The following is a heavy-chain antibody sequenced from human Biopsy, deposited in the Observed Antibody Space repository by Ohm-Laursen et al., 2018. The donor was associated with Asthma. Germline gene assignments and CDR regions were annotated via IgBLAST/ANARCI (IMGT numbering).Heavy chain of an antibody. CDR2: ISYDGRNT. J-gene: IGHJ6*02. D-gene: IGHD2-21*02. V-gene: IGHV3-30*04. Sequence: SLRLSCAASGFMFDNYTMHWVRQAPGKGLEWVTIISYDGRNTYYADSVEGRFTISRDNSKNTLFLQMSSLRPEDTAVYYCARGGLHYYEYYGMDVWGQGTTVTASS. CDR1: GFMFDNYT. CDR3: ARGGLHYYEYYGMDV.